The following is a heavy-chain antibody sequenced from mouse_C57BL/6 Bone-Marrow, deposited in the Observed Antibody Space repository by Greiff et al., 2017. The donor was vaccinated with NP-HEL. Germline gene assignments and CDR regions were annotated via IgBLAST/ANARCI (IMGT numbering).Heavy chain of an antibody. Sequence: VKLMESGPGLVQPSQSLSITCTVSGFSLTSYGVHWVRQSPGKGLEWLGVIWSGGSTDYNAAFISRLSISKDNSKSQVFFKMNSLQADDTAIYYCARKGDDYDGAFAYWGQGTLVTVSA. CDR1: GFSLTSYG. V-gene: IGHV2-2*01. J-gene: IGHJ3*01. D-gene: IGHD2-4*01. CDR3: ARKGDDYDGAFAY. CDR2: IWSGGST.